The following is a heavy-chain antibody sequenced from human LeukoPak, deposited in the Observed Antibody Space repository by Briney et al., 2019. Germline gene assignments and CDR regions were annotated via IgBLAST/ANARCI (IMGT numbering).Heavy chain of an antibody. V-gene: IGHV3-23*01. D-gene: IGHD2-2*01. CDR2: ISGSGGST. Sequence: GGSLRLSCAASGFSFSTNWMHWVRQAPGKGLEWVSAISGSGGSTYYADSVKGRFTISRDNSKNTLYLQMNSLRAEDTAVYYCAKEDIVVVPAVYYFDYWGQGTLVTVSS. CDR1: GFSFSTNW. CDR3: AKEDIVVVPAVYYFDY. J-gene: IGHJ4*02.